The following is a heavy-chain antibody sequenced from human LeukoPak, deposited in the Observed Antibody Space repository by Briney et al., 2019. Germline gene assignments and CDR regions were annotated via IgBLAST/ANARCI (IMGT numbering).Heavy chain of an antibody. Sequence: PGGSLRLSCAASGFTFTNYWMSWVRQAPGKGLELVANIKQDRSEKYYVDSVKGRFTISRDNSKNTLYLQMGSLRAEDMAVYYCARDIEMATIGGGFDYWGQGTLVTVSS. CDR3: ARDIEMATIGGGFDY. D-gene: IGHD5-24*01. J-gene: IGHJ4*02. CDR1: GFTFTNYW. V-gene: IGHV3-7*01. CDR2: IKQDRSEK.